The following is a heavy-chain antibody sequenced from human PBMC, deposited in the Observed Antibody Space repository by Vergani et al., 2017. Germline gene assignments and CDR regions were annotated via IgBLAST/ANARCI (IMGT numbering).Heavy chain of an antibody. Sequence: QVQLVESGGGVVQPGRSLRLSCAASGFTFSSYAMHWVRQAPGKGLEWVAVISYDGSNKYYADSVKGRFTISRDNSKNTLYLQMNSLRAEDTAVYYCARGSDEPVSYYFDYWGQGTLVTVSS. V-gene: IGHV3-30-3*01. CDR3: ARGSDEPVSYYFDY. CDR1: GFTFSSYA. CDR2: ISYDGSNK. D-gene: IGHD1-14*01. J-gene: IGHJ4*02.